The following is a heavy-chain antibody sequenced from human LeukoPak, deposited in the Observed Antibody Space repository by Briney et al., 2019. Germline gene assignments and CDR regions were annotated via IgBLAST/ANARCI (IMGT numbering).Heavy chain of an antibody. CDR3: ARVGTYYDFWSGYNDAFDI. J-gene: IGHJ3*02. D-gene: IGHD3-3*01. CDR2: IYTSGST. CDR1: GGSIRSYY. Sequence: SETLSLTCTASGGSIRSYYWSWIRQPAGKGLEWIGRIYTSGSTNYNPSLKSRVTMSVDTSKNQFSLKLSSVTAADTAVYYCARVGTYYDFWSGYNDAFDIWGQGTMVTVSS. V-gene: IGHV4-4*07.